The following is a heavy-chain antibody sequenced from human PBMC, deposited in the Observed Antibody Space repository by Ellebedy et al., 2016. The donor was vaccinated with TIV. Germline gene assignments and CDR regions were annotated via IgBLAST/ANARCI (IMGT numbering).Heavy chain of an antibody. CDR3: AKDRLHYYGSGKDY. CDR1: GFTFDDYA. CDR2: ISWNSGSI. Sequence: SLKISCAASGFTFDDYAMHWVRQAPGKGLEWVSGISWNSGSIGYADSVKGRFTISRDNAKNSLYLQMNSLRAEDTALYYCAKDRLHYYGSGKDYWGQGTLVTVSS. D-gene: IGHD3-10*01. V-gene: IGHV3-9*01. J-gene: IGHJ4*02.